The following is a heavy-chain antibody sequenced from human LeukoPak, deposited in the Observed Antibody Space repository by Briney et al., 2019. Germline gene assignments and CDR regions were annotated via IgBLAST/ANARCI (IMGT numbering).Heavy chain of an antibody. CDR2: ISSSSSYI. D-gene: IGHD5-18*01. CDR3: ARDREEWIQPRSFDL. V-gene: IGHV3-21*05. Sequence: PGGSLRLSCAASGFTFSSYSMNWVRQAPGKGLEWVSYISSSSSYIYYADSVKGRFTISRDNAKNSLYLQMNSLRAEDTAVYYCARDREEWIQPRSFDLWGRGTLVTVSS. CDR1: GFTFSSYS. J-gene: IGHJ2*01.